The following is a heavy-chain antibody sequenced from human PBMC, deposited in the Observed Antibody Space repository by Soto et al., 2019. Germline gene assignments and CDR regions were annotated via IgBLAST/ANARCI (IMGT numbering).Heavy chain of an antibody. CDR3: ATKRKEVLTSPFDC. Sequence: ASVKVSCKFSVYTLTELSMHCVRQAPGKWLEWMGGFDPEDGETIYAQKFQGRVTMAEDTSTDTAYMELGSLRSEDTAVYYCATKRKEVLTSPFDCWGQGTLVPVSS. CDR2: FDPEDGET. V-gene: IGHV1-24*01. CDR1: VYTLTELS. J-gene: IGHJ4*02. D-gene: IGHD3-10*01.